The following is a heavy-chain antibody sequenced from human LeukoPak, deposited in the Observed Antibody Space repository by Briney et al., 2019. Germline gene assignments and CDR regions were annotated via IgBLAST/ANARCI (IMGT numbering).Heavy chain of an antibody. J-gene: IGHJ4*02. CDR2: IYSTSSTI. CDR3: AREGGYDPFEY. D-gene: IGHD5-12*01. CDR1: GFTFSSYS. V-gene: IGHV3-48*04. Sequence: GGSLRLSCAASGFTFSSYSMNWVRQAPGKGLEWVSYIYSTSSTIYYADSVKGRFTISRDNAKNTLYLQMNSLRAEDTAVYYCAREGGYDPFEYWGQGTLVTVSS.